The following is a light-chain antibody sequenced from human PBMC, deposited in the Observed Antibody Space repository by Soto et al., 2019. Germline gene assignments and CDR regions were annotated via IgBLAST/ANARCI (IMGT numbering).Light chain of an antibody. Sequence: DIQMTQSPSTLSASVGDRVTITCRASQTISSWLAWYQQKPGKAPKLLIYKASSLESGVPSRFSGSGSGAEFTLTISNLQPDDFATYYCQQYNSYSTFGQGTRREIK. V-gene: IGKV1-5*03. J-gene: IGKJ5*01. CDR3: QQYNSYST. CDR1: QTISSW. CDR2: KAS.